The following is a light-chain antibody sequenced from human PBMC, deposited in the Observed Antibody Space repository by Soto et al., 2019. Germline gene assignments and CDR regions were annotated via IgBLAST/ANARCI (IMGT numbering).Light chain of an antibody. V-gene: IGLV2-14*01. Sequence: QSALTHPASVSGYPGQSITISCTGTSSDVGGYNYVSWYQQHPGKAPKLMIYDVSNRPSGVSNRFSGSKSGNTASLTISGLQAEDEADYYCSSYTSSSTLLFGGGTKLTVL. CDR2: DVS. CDR1: SSDVGGYNY. J-gene: IGLJ3*02. CDR3: SSYTSSSTLL.